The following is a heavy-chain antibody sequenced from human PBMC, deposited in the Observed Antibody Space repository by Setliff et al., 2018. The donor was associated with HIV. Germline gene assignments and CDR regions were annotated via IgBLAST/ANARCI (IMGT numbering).Heavy chain of an antibody. D-gene: IGHD2-8*01. CDR2: ISSGGGT. CDR1: GFTFSSYA. J-gene: IGHJ4*02. Sequence: GGSLRLSCAASGFTFSSYAMSWVRQAPGKGLEWVSAISSGGGTFHVDSVKGRFTISRDNSKNTVYLEMNSLRAEDTAVYYCAKGQLPYCTNGVCYAIDYWGQGTLVTVPQ. CDR3: AKGQLPYCTNGVCYAIDY. V-gene: IGHV3-23*01.